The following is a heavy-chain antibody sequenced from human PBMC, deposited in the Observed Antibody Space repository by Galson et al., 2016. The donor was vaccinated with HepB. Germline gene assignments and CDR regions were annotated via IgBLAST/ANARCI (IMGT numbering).Heavy chain of an antibody. CDR3: ARHGSGSFNYYYYYYMDV. CDR1: GGSISSSSYY. D-gene: IGHD3-10*01. CDR2: IYYSGST. J-gene: IGHJ6*03. V-gene: IGHV4-39*01. Sequence: SGGSISSSSYYWGWIRQPPGKGLEWIGSIYYSGSTYYNPSLKSRVTISVDTSKNQFSLKLSSVTAADTAVYYCARHGSGSFNYYYYYYMDVWGKRTTVTVSS.